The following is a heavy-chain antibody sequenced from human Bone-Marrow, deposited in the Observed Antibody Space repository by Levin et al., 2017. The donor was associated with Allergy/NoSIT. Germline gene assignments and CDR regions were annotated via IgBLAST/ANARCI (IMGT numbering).Heavy chain of an antibody. D-gene: IGHD6-19*01. Sequence: SSETLSLTCTVSSGSLSTYYWSWLRQAPGKRLEWIGYIYYTGSTKYNPSLRSRVTISVDTTKSQYSLNLTSVSAADTAVYYCARGGLSGHYPEWFDPWGQGTLVIVSS. CDR1: SGSLSTYY. J-gene: IGHJ5*02. V-gene: IGHV4-59*08. CDR3: ARGGLSGHYPEWFDP. CDR2: IYYTGST.